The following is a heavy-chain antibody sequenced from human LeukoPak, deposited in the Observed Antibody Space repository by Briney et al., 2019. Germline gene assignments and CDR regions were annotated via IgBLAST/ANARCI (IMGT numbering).Heavy chain of an antibody. CDR2: ISSSSSYI. CDR1: GFTFSSYS. J-gene: IGHJ4*02. D-gene: IGHD2-15*01. Sequence: GGSLRLSCAASGFTFSSYSMNWVRQAPGKGLEWVSSISSSSSYIYYADSVKGRFTISRDNAKNSLYLQMNSLRAEDTAVYYWARDPYCSGGSCPFDYWGQGTLVTVSS. CDR3: ARDPYCSGGSCPFDY. V-gene: IGHV3-21*01.